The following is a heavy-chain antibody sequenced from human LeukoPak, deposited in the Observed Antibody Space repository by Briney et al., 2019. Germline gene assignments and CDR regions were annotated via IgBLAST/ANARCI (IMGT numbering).Heavy chain of an antibody. CDR1: GGSISSYY. D-gene: IGHD6-19*01. J-gene: IGHJ4*02. CDR3: ARDLKGYSSGWYLDY. Sequence: SETLSLTCTVSGGSISSYYWSWIRQPPGKGLEWIAYIYYSGSTNYNPSLKSRVTTSVDTSKNQFSLKLSSVTAADTAVYYCARDLKGYSSGWYLDYWGQGTLVTVSS. CDR2: IYYSGST. V-gene: IGHV4-59*12.